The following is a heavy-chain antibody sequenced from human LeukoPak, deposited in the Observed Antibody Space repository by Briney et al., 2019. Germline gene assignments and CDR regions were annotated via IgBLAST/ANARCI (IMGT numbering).Heavy chain of an antibody. V-gene: IGHV3-7*01. CDR1: GFTFSTSW. J-gene: IGHJ3*02. D-gene: IGHD3-16*02. Sequence: HPGGSLRLSCAASGFTFSTSWMSWVRQAPGKGLEWVANIKADGSVKHYVDSMEGRFTISRDNARDSLYLQMNSLRAEDTAVYYCVRDSDYQRNSGGRYTHYDALGIWGHGTMVTVSS. CDR3: VRDSDYQRNSGGRYTHYDALGI. CDR2: IKADGSVK.